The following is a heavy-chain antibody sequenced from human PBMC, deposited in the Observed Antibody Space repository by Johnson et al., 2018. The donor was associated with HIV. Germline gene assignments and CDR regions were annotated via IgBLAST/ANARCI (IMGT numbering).Heavy chain of an antibody. J-gene: IGHJ3*02. D-gene: IGHD3-16*01. CDR3: ASQVRGLRLGVDAFDI. CDR1: GFTFSDYG. V-gene: IGHV3-33*01. Sequence: QVQLVESGGGVVQPGRSLRLSCAASGFTFSDYGIHWVRQAPGKGLEWVAVVWSDGNNRYYAESVKGRFTISRDNSKNTLYLQMNKLRAEDTAVYFCASQVRGLRLGVDAFDIWGQGTMVTVSS. CDR2: VWSDGNNR.